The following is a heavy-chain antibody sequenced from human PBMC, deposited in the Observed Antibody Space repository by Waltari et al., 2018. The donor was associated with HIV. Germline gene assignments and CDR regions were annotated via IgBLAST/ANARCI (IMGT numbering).Heavy chain of an antibody. J-gene: IGHJ4*02. D-gene: IGHD5-12*01. CDR2: TYYTSKWFY. CDR1: GDRVSSNGGA. CDR3: ARGWLRDYFDY. V-gene: IGHV6-1*01. Sequence: VQLQQSGPGLVKASQTLSLTCAISGDRVSSNGGAWNWSRQSPSRGLEWLGRTYYTSKWFYDYAVSVKSRITINPDTSKNHFSLQLNSVTLEDTAVYFCARGWLRDYFDYWGQGTLVTVSS.